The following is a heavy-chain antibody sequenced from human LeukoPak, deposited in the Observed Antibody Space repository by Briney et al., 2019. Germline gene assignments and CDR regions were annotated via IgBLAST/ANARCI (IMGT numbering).Heavy chain of an antibody. J-gene: IGHJ4*02. D-gene: IGHD6-19*01. V-gene: IGHV3-48*03. CDR2: ISSSGSAI. CDR3: ARGGSLGY. CDR1: GFTFSSYE. Sequence: GGSLRLSCAAPGFTFSSYEMNWVRQAPGKGLEWVSKISSSGSAIYYADSVKGRFTISRDNAKSSLYLQMNSLRVEDTAVYYCARGGSLGYWGQGTLVTVSS.